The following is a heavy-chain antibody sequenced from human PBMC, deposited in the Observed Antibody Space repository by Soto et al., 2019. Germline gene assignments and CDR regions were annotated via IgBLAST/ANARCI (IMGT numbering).Heavy chain of an antibody. CDR1: GFTVSSNY. CDR3: ARGRPGIAGY. V-gene: IGHV3-53*01. Sequence: RRLSCAASGFTVSSNYMSWVRQAPGKGLEWVSVIYSGGSTYYADSVKGRFTISRDNSKNTLYLQMNSLRAEDTAVYYCARGRPGIAGYWGQGTLVPVSS. CDR2: IYSGGST. D-gene: IGHD6-13*01. J-gene: IGHJ4*02.